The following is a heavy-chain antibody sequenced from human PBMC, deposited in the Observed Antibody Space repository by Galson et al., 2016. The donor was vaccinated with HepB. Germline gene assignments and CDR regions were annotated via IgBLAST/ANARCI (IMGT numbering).Heavy chain of an antibody. D-gene: IGHD3-3*01. CDR2: ISANSGSA. J-gene: IGHJ4*02. Sequence: SLRLSCAASGFTFGSYAMSWVRQAPGKGLEWVSDISANSGSAYYADSVQGRFTISRDNSKNTLFLQMTSLTAEDTAVYYCARGREWGLFDYWGQGTLVSGSS. V-gene: IGHV3-23*01. CDR3: ARGREWGLFDY. CDR1: GFTFGSYA.